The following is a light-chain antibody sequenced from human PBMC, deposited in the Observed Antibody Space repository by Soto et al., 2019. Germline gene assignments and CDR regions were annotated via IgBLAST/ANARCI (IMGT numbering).Light chain of an antibody. J-gene: IGLJ2*01. CDR2: EVS. Sequence: QCALTQPASVSGSPGQSITISCTGTSSDVGSYNLVSWYQQHPGKAPKLMIYEVSKRPSGVSNRFSGSKSGNTASLTISGLQAEDEADYYCCSYAGSSPHVVFGGGTKVTVL. V-gene: IGLV2-23*02. CDR1: SSDVGSYNL. CDR3: CSYAGSSPHVV.